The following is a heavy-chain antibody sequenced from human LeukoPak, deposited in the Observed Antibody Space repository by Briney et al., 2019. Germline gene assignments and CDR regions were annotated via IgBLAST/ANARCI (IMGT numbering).Heavy chain of an antibody. D-gene: IGHD3-22*01. CDR3: ARHLYYDSSGDGLWFDP. CDR1: VGSMSSYY. CDR2: IYVSGTN. Sequence: PAETLCLTRAVSVGSMSSYYWSSVRQPPGTRGGWMGYIYVSGTNNYNPSLKSPVTISVDTSKNQFYLKLSSETAADTAVYSCARHLYYDSSGDGLWFDPWGQGTLVTVSS. J-gene: IGHJ5*02. V-gene: IGHV4-59*08.